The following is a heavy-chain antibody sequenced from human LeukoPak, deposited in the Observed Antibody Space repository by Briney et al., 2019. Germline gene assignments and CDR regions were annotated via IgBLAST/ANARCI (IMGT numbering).Heavy chain of an antibody. Sequence: GGSLRLSCAASGFNVSIYLMHWVSQAPGRGLVWVSRINSDGSRRMYADSVKGRFTISRDNAKNTLYLQMNSLRAEDTATYFCTRGGYCGADNCYSGGDYFDPWGQGTLVTVSS. J-gene: IGHJ5*02. CDR3: TRGGYCGADNCYSGGDYFDP. V-gene: IGHV3-74*03. D-gene: IGHD2-15*01. CDR2: INSDGSRR. CDR1: GFNVSIYL.